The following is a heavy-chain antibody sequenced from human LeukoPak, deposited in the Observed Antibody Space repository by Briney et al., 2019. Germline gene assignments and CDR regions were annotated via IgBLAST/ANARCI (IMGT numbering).Heavy chain of an antibody. CDR3: AREEGVVVPAATTTNYYYYGMDV. D-gene: IGHD2-2*01. CDR1: GFTFSSYG. J-gene: IGHJ6*02. V-gene: IGHV3-33*01. Sequence: GGSLRLSCAASGFTFSSYGMHWVRQAPGKGLEWVAVIWYDGSNKYYADSVKGRFTISRDNAKNSLYLQMNSLRAEDTAVYYCAREEGVVVPAATTTNYYYYGMDVWGQGTTVTVSS. CDR2: IWYDGSNK.